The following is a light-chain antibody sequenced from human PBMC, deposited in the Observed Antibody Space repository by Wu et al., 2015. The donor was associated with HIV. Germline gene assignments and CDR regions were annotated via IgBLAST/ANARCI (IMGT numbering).Light chain of an antibody. J-gene: IGKJ4*01. CDR3: QQYNNWPVT. V-gene: IGKV3-15*01. Sequence: EIVLTQSPGTLSLSPGERATLSCRASQSVSSNLAWYQQKPGQAPRLLIYGASTRATGIPARFSGSGSGTEFTLTISSLQSEDFAVYYCQQYNNWPVTFGGGTKVEIK. CDR1: QSVSSN. CDR2: GAS.